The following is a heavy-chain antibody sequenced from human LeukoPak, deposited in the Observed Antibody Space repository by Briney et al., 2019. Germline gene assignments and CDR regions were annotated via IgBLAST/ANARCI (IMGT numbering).Heavy chain of an antibody. Sequence: PSETLSLTCAVSGFSISGGYYWGWIRQPPGKGLEWIGNIYHSGSTYYNPSLKSRVTISVATSKNKFSLKLRSVTAADTAEYYCASRYCSTTSCCMREYFQDWGQGTLVTVSS. CDR2: IYHSGST. V-gene: IGHV4-38-2*01. D-gene: IGHD2-2*01. CDR3: ASRYCSTTSCCMREYFQD. CDR1: GFSISGGYY. J-gene: IGHJ1*01.